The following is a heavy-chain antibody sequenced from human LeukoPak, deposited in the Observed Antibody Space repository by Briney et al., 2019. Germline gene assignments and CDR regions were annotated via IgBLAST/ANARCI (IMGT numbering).Heavy chain of an antibody. CDR3: ARDGQGGETGAFDI. Sequence: GGSLRLSCAASGFTFRGYTMHWVRRAPGTGLEWVGLVTYDGSKKYYAESVKGRFTISRDNSENTLWLQMNSLGVEDTAVYYCARDGQGGETGAFDIWGQGTMVTVSS. CDR2: VTYDGSKK. CDR1: GFTFRGYT. J-gene: IGHJ3*02. V-gene: IGHV3-30-3*01. D-gene: IGHD3-16*01.